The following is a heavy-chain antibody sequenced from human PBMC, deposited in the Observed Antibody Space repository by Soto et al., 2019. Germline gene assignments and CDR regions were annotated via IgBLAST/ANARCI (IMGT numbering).Heavy chain of an antibody. CDR1: GGTFSSYA. CDR3: ARDFGGAAASDY. D-gene: IGHD6-13*01. V-gene: IGHV1-69*13. J-gene: IGHJ4*02. Sequence: ASVKVSCKASGGTFSSYAISWVRQAPGQGLEWMGGIIPIFGTANYAQKFQGRVTITADESTSTAYMELSSLRSEDTAVYYCARDFGGAAASDYWGQGTLVTVS. CDR2: IIPIFGTA.